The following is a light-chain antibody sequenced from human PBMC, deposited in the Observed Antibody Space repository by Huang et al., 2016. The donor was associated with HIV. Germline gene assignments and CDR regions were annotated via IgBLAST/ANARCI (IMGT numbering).Light chain of an antibody. CDR2: GAS. CDR1: QSVSSSY. CDR3: QQYGSSPET. Sequence: EIVLTQSPGTLSLSPGERATPPCRASQSVSSSYLAWYQQKPGQAPRLLIYGASSRATGIPYRVSGSGSGTDFTLTISRLEPEDFAVYYCQQYGSSPETFGQGTKLEIK. V-gene: IGKV3-20*01. J-gene: IGKJ2*01.